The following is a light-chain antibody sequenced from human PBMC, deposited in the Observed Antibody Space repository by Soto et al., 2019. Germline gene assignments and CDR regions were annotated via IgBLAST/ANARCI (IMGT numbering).Light chain of an antibody. J-gene: IGKJ1*01. CDR3: QQYNSYWT. Sequence: DIQMTQSPSTLSASVGDRVTITCRASQSISSWLAWYQQKPGKAPKLLIYGVSSLESGVPSRFSGSGSGTEFTLTINSLQPDDFATDYCQQYNSYWTFGQGTKVDIK. CDR1: QSISSW. V-gene: IGKV1-5*01. CDR2: GVS.